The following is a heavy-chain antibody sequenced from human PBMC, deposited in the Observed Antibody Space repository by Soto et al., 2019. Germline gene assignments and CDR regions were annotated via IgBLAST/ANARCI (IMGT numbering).Heavy chain of an antibody. CDR3: ARISGGSPYYYAMDV. J-gene: IGHJ6*02. D-gene: IGHD3-10*01. Sequence: QLTLKESGPVLVKPTETLTLTCTVSGFSLTNNKMGVSWIRQPPGKALEWLANIFSSDEKSYSTSLKSRVTISQDTSKSQVVLKVTNMDPVDTATYYCARISGGSPYYYAMDVWGQGTTVTVSS. V-gene: IGHV2-26*01. CDR2: IFSSDEK. CDR1: GFSLTNNKMG.